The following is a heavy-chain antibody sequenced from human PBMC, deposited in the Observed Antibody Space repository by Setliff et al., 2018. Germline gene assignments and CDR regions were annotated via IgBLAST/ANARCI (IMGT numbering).Heavy chain of an antibody. CDR2: ISYSGIT. D-gene: IGHD1-1*01. J-gene: IGHJ1*01. CDR3: VREGYSEYFQD. V-gene: IGHV4-59*02. CDR1: GASVSSHY. Sequence: PSETLSLTCNVSGASVSSHYWDWIRQPPGKGLEWIGFISYSGITTYNVSLKSRVSISVDTSKNQLSLTLSSVTAADTAVYYCVREGYSEYFQDWGRGTLVNVSS.